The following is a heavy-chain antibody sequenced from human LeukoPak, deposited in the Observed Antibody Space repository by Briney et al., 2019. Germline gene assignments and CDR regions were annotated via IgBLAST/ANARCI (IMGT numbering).Heavy chain of an antibody. J-gene: IGHJ4*02. CDR2: IYYSGST. Sequence: PSESLSLTCTVHGDSISSNYWGWIRQPPGKGLEWIGSIYYSGSTYYNPSLKSRVIISVDTSENQFSRKMSSVTAADTAVYYWARPRRDGYHIDYWGQGTLVTVSS. CDR3: ARPRRDGYHIDY. CDR1: GDSISSNY. V-gene: IGHV4-39*01. D-gene: IGHD5-24*01.